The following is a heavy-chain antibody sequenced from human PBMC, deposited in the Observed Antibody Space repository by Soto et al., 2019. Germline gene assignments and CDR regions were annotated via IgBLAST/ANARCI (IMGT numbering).Heavy chain of an antibody. CDR2: IFPSDSDT. Sequence: ESLKISCRTSGYKFTSSWIAWVRQMPGKGLEWMGIIFPSDSDTRYSPSFQGQVTISADRSTSTVFLQWASLKASDTAVYFCARKDKSGYFNWFDPWGQGTLVTVSS. J-gene: IGHJ5*02. V-gene: IGHV5-51*01. D-gene: IGHD3-22*01. CDR1: GYKFTSSW. CDR3: ARKDKSGYFNWFDP.